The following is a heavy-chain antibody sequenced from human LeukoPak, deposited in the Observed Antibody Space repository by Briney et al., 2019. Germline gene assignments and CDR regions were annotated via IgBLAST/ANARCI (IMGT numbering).Heavy chain of an antibody. CDR2: IYYSGST. V-gene: IGHV4-59*01. J-gene: IGHJ6*02. D-gene: IGHD5-24*01. CDR3: ARWVDRDGYNYYYVMDV. Sequence: SETLSLTCTVSGGSISSYYWSWIRQPPGKGLEWIGYIYYSGSTNYNPSLKSRVAISVDTSKNQFSLKLSSVTAADTAVYYCARWVDRDGYNYYYVMDVWGQGTTVTVSS. CDR1: GGSISSYY.